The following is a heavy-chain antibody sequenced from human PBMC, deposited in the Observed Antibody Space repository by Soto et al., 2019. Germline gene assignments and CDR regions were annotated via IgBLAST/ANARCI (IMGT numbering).Heavy chain of an antibody. J-gene: IGHJ4*02. CDR3: ARTPTN. V-gene: IGHV4-31*03. CDR2: TYYSGST. Sequence: QVQLQESGPGLVKPSQTLSLTCTVPGGSISGGGYNWSRIRQHPGKGLEWMGYTYYSGSTYYNPSLKSRVTISVDTSKNQFSLKLRSVTAADTAVYYCARTPTNWGQGTLVTVSS. CDR1: GGSISGGGYN. D-gene: IGHD5-12*01.